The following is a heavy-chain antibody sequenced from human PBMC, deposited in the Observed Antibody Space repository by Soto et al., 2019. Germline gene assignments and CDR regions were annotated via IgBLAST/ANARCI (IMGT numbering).Heavy chain of an antibody. V-gene: IGHV1-69*18. CDR1: GGTFTNYA. CDR2: IIPISGAV. J-gene: IGHJ5*02. Sequence: QVQLVQSGAEVKKPGSSVKVSCKASGGTFTNYAINWVRQAPGQGLEWMGRIIPISGAVNYAQNFQGRVTITADESTSTVYMALRSLRSDNTAVYYCARTTTAYHWFDLWGQGTLVTVSS. D-gene: IGHD4-17*01. CDR3: ARTTTAYHWFDL.